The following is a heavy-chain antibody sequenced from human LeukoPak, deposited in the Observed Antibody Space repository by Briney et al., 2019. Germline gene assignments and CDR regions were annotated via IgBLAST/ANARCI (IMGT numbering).Heavy chain of an antibody. CDR1: GFIVSSNY. CDR3: ARVRSGEYFDY. J-gene: IGHJ4*02. D-gene: IGHD6-25*01. CDR2: IYTGGST. V-gene: IGHV3-66*01. Sequence: PGGSLRLSCAASGFIVSSNYMSWARQATGKGLEWVSVIYTGGSTYYADSVKGRFTISRDNSKNTLYLQMNSLRAEDTAVYYCARVRSGEYFDYWGQGTLVTVSS.